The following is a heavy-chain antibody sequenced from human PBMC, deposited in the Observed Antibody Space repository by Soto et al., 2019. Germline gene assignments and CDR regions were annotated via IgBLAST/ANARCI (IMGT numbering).Heavy chain of an antibody. CDR1: VASISSGGYY. D-gene: IGHD3-22*01. J-gene: IGHJ5*02. CDR3: ARESKYDTSGYPPWFAP. V-gene: IGHV4-31*03. Sequence: QVQLQESGPGLVKPSQTLSLTCTVSVASISSGGYYWSWIRQHPGEGLEWIGYIYYSGSTSYNPSLKSRVTISVDTSKNQFSLKLSSVTDADTAVYYCARESKYDTSGYPPWFAPGAREPWSPSPQ. CDR2: IYYSGST.